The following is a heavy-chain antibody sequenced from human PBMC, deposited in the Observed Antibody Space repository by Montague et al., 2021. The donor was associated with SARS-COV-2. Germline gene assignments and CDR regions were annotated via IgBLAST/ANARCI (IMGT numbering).Heavy chain of an antibody. Sequence: SLRLSWAASGFTFSSYAMSWVRQAPGKGLEWASAISGSGGNTYYADSVKGRFTISRDNSKNTLYVQMNRLRAEDTAVYYCAKDTGRRNYFDYWGQGTLVTVSS. CDR3: AKDTGRRNYFDY. D-gene: IGHD4-11*01. CDR1: GFTFSSYA. V-gene: IGHV3-23*01. J-gene: IGHJ4*02. CDR2: ISGSGGNT.